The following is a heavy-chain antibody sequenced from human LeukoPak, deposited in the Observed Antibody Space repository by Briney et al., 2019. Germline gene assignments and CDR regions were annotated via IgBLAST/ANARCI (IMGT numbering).Heavy chain of an antibody. J-gene: IGHJ4*02. CDR2: ISSSSSTI. CDR3: ASIPENMPGIAY. CDR1: GFTFSSYS. V-gene: IGHV3-48*01. D-gene: IGHD2-2*01. Sequence: GGSLRLSCAASGFTFSSYSMNRVRQAPGKGLEWVSYISSSSSTIYYADSVKGRFTISRDNAKNSLYLQMNSLRAEDTAVYYCASIPENMPGIAYWGQGTLVTVSS.